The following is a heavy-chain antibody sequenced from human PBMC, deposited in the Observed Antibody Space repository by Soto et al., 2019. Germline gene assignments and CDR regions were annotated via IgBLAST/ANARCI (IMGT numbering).Heavy chain of an antibody. V-gene: IGHV3-23*01. CDR1: GFTFSTYA. CDR3: AKSAGYQSLAVSGS. Sequence: ESGGGLVQPGGSLRLSCAASGFTFSTYAMNWVRQAPGKGLEWVSVISDSGSTYYADSVKGRFTISRDNSKNTLYLQMNSLRAEDTAMYFCAKSAGYQSLAVSGSWGQGTLVIVSS. J-gene: IGHJ5*02. D-gene: IGHD6-19*01. CDR2: ISDSGST.